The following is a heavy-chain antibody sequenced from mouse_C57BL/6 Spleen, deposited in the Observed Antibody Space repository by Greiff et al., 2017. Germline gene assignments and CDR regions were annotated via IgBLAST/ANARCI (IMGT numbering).Heavy chain of an antibody. D-gene: IGHD2-4*01. CDR3: ARKSFYYDYDEGVAY. J-gene: IGHJ3*01. CDR1: GFSLTSYG. V-gene: IGHV2-2*01. Sequence: QVQLKESGPGLVQPSQSLSITCTVSGFSLTSYGVHWVRQSPGKGLEWLGVIWSGGSTDSNAAFISRLSISKDNAKSQVFFKMNSLQADYTARYYCARKSFYYDYDEGVAYWGQGTLVTVSA. CDR2: IWSGGST.